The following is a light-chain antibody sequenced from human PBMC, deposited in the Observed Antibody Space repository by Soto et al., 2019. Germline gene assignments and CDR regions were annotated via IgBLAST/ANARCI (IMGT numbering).Light chain of an antibody. CDR2: SNN. CDR1: SSNIGSNT. CDR3: AAWDDSLNGSVV. Sequence: QAVVTQPPSASGTPGQRVTISCSGSSSNIGSNTVNWYQQLPGTAPKLLIYSNNQRPSGVPDRFSGSKSGTSASLAISGPQSEDEADYYCAAWDDSLNGSVVFGGGTKLTVL. J-gene: IGLJ2*01. V-gene: IGLV1-44*01.